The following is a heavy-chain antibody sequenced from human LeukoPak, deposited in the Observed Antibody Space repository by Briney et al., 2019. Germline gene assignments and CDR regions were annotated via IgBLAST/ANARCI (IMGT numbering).Heavy chain of an antibody. J-gene: IGHJ5*02. D-gene: IGHD2-2*01. CDR1: GYTFTSYG. Sequence: ASVKVSCKASGYTFTSYGISWVRQAPGQGLEWMGWISAYNGNTNYAQKLQGRVTMTTDTSTSTAYMELRSLRSDDTAVYYCARGRKGYCSSTSCPWGNWFDPWGQGTLVTVSS. CDR3: ARGRKGYCSSTSCPWGNWFDP. V-gene: IGHV1-18*01. CDR2: ISAYNGNT.